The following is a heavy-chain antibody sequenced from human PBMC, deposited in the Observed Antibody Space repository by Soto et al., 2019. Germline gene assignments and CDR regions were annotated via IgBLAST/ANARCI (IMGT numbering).Heavy chain of an antibody. CDR3: ARGRRVHRYSYAVDYYYYYGMDV. Sequence: WASVKVSCKASGYTFTSYDINWVRQATGQGLEWMGWMNPNSGNTGYAQKFQGRVTMTRNTSISTAYMELSSLRSEDTAVYYCARGRRVHRYSYAVDYYYYYGMDVWGQGTTVTVSS. CDR1: GYTFTSYD. CDR2: MNPNSGNT. V-gene: IGHV1-8*01. D-gene: IGHD5-18*01. J-gene: IGHJ6*02.